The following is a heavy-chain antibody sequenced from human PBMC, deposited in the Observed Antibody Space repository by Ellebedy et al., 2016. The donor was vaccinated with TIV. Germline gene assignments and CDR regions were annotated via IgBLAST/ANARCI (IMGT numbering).Heavy chain of an antibody. V-gene: IGHV4-34*01. D-gene: IGHD6-6*01. CDR2: INHSGST. J-gene: IGHJ6*03. CDR1: GGSFSGYY. Sequence: SETLSLXCAVYGGSFSGYYWSWIRQPPGKGLEWIGEINHSGSTNYNPSLKSRVTISVDTSKNQFSLKLSSVTAADTAVYYCARGTWPELQLVNYYYYYMDGWGKGTTVTVSS. CDR3: ARGTWPELQLVNYYYYYMDG.